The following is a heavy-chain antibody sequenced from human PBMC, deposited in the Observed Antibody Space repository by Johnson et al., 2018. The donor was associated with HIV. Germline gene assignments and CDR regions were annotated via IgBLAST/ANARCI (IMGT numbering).Heavy chain of an antibody. CDR3: ARDGRYCSGGSCPDAFDI. CDR1: GFTFSSYW. D-gene: IGHD2-15*01. V-gene: IGHV3-15*01. J-gene: IGHJ3*02. Sequence: VQLVESGGGLVQPGGSLRLSCAASGFTFSSYWMSWVRQAPGKGLEWVGRIKSKTDGGTTDYAAPVKGRFTISRDNSKNTLYLQMNSLRAEDTAVYYCARDGRYCSGGSCPDAFDIWGQGTMVTVSS. CDR2: IKSKTDGGTT.